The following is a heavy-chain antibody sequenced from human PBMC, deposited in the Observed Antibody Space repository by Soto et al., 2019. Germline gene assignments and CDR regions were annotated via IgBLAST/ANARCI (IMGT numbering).Heavy chain of an antibody. V-gene: IGHV3-64*01. CDR3: ARNYGGNSYAFDI. D-gene: IGHD2-21*02. CDR2: ISSNGGST. Sequence: GGSLRLSCAASGFTFSSYAMHWVRQAPGKGLEYVSAISSNGGSTYYANSVKGRFTISRDNSKNTLYLQMGSLRAEDMAVYYCARNYGGNSYAFDIWAQGTMVTVSS. CDR1: GFTFSSYA. J-gene: IGHJ3*02.